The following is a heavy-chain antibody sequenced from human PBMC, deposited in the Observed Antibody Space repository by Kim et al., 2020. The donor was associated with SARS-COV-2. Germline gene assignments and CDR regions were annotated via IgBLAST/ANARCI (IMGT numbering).Heavy chain of an antibody. V-gene: IGHV3-30-3*01. CDR1: GFTFSSYA. J-gene: IGHJ4*02. CDR3: ARDDDGGGAPENFDY. D-gene: IGHD3-10*01. Sequence: GGSLRLSCAASGFTFSSYAMHWVRQAPGKGLEWVAVISYDGSNKYYADSVKGRFTISRDNSKNTLYLQMNSLRAEDTAVYYCARDDDGGGAPENFDYWGQGTLVTVSS. CDR2: ISYDGSNK.